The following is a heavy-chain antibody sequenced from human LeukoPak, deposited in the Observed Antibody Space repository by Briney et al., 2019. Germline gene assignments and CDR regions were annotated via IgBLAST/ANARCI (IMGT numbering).Heavy chain of an antibody. CDR1: GVSIRGDTYY. J-gene: IGHJ6*03. Sequence: PSETLSLTCTVSGVSIRGDTYYWGWIRQPPGKGLEWIGSYHIGSTYYNPSLKSRVTISEDTSKNQFSLRVNSVTAADTAVYYCARLWDSTGLYFYYYMDVWGEGTTVTVSS. V-gene: IGHV4-39*01. CDR2: YHIGST. D-gene: IGHD6-19*01. CDR3: ARLWDSTGLYFYYYMDV.